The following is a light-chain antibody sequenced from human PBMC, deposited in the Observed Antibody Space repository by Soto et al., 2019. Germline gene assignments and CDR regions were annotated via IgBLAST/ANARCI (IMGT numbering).Light chain of an antibody. CDR1: QSILYSSNNRNY. CDR3: QQYYRTPLT. Sequence: DIVMTQSPDSLAVSLGERATINCKSSQSILYSSNNRNYLAWYQQKPGQPPKLLIYWASTRESGVPDRFRGSGSGTDFTLTISSRQAEDVAIYYCQQYYRTPLTFGGGSNVEIK. CDR2: WAS. J-gene: IGKJ4*01. V-gene: IGKV4-1*01.